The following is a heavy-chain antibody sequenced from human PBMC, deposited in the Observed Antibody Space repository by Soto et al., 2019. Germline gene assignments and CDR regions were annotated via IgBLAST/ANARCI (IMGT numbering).Heavy chain of an antibody. CDR1: GFTFSSYG. CDR3: ATFIFCSSTTCYGREGGY. D-gene: IGHD2-2*01. Sequence: EVQLLESGGGLVQPGGSLRLSCAASGFTFSSYGMSWVRQAPGKGLEWVSAISHSGGNTYYADSVKGRFTISRDNSKNTLYLQMNSLRAEDTAVYYCATFIFCSSTTCYGREGGYWGQGTLVNVSS. CDR2: ISHSGGNT. V-gene: IGHV3-23*01. J-gene: IGHJ4*02.